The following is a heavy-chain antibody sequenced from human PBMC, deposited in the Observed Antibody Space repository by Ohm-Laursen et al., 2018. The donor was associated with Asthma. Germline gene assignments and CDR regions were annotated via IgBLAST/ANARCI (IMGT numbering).Heavy chain of an antibody. CDR3: AISLAQQQLVLGY. J-gene: IGHJ4*02. Sequence: TLSLTCTVSGGSISSGAYYWSWIRQHPGKGLEWIGYIYYTGSTSYNPSLKSRVTMSVDTSNNHFSLRLSSVTAADTALYYCAISLAQQQLVLGYRGQGTLVTFSS. D-gene: IGHD6-13*01. V-gene: IGHV4-31*03. CDR2: IYYTGST. CDR1: GGSISSGAYY.